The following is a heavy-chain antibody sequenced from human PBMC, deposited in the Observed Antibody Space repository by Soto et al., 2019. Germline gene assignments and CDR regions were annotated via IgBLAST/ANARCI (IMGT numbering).Heavy chain of an antibody. V-gene: IGHV1-2*02. J-gene: IGHJ5*02. Sequence: QVQLVQSGAEVKKPGASVKVSCKASGYTFTGYYMHWVRQAPGQGLEWMGWINPNSGGTNYAQQFQGRVTMTRDTSISTAYMELSRLRSDDTAVYYCARGAVWFGELLINWFDPWGQGTLVTVSS. CDR3: ARGAVWFGELLINWFDP. CDR2: INPNSGGT. CDR1: GYTFTGYY. D-gene: IGHD3-10*01.